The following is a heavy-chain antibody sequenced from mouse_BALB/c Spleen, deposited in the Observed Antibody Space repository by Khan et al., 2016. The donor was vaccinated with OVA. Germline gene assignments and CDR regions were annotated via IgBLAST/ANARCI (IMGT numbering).Heavy chain of an antibody. CDR2: IYPGNSDT. D-gene: IGHD4-1*01. CDR1: GYIFTNYW. V-gene: IGHV1-5*01. J-gene: IGHJ3*01. CDR3: TRAGYWAFAY. Sequence: VQLQQSGTVLARPGASVKMSCKASGYIFTNYWMHWVKQRPGQGLEWIGGIYPGNSDTSYHQKFKGKAKLTAVTSASIAYMELSSLTNEDSAAYYCTRAGYWAFAYWGQGTLVTVSA.